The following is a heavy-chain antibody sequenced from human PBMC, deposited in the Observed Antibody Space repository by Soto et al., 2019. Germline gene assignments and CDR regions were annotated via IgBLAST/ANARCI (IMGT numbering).Heavy chain of an antibody. CDR3: ARDTAVTPFDY. CDR2: IYYSGST. CDR1: GGSISSFY. V-gene: IGHV4-59*01. D-gene: IGHD5-18*01. J-gene: IGHJ4*02. Sequence: SETLSLTCTVSGGSISSFYWSWIRQPPGKGLEWIGSIYYSGSTNYNPSLRSRVTISVDTPKSQFSLKLSSVTAADTAVYYCARDTAVTPFDYWGQGALVTVSS.